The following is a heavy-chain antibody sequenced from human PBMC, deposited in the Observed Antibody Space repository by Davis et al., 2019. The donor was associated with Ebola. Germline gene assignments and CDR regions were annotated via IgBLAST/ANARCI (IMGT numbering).Heavy chain of an antibody. CDR2: ISSSGSTI. J-gene: IGHJ6*02. V-gene: IGHV3-11*01. CDR3: ARDRQTGYYYYGMDV. Sequence: GESLKISCVAVEFTFSDYYMSWIRQAPGKGLEWVSYISSSGSTIYYADSVKGRFTISRDNAKNSLYLQMNSLRAEDTAVYYCARDRQTGYYYYGMDVWGQGTTVTVSS. CDR1: EFTFSDYY.